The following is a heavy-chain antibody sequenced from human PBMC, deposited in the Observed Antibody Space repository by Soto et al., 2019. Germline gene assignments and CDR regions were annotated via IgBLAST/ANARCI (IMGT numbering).Heavy chain of an antibody. V-gene: IGHV4-4*07. CDR3: ARGLAAAGTKIYYFDY. J-gene: IGHJ4*02. D-gene: IGHD6-13*01. Sequence: LSLTCTVSGGSISSYYWSWIRQPAGKGLEWIGRIYTSGSTNYNPSLKSRVTMSVDTSKNQFSLKLSSVTAADTAVYYCARGLAAAGTKIYYFDYWGQGTLVTVSS. CDR2: IYTSGST. CDR1: GGSISSYY.